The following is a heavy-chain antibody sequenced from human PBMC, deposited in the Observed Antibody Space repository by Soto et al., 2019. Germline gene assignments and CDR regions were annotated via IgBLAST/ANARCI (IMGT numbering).Heavy chain of an antibody. J-gene: IGHJ4*02. CDR2: ISYDGSRK. Sequence: QVQLVEAGGGVVQPGRSLRLSCAASTFTFSDYAMHWVRQAPGKGLGWVAVISYDGSRKHYADSVKGRFTISRDNSESTLYLQMSSLRGDDTAVYYCARGGRFAVAAPFDFWGQGILVTVSS. CDR3: ARGGRFAVAAPFDF. V-gene: IGHV3-30-3*01. D-gene: IGHD6-19*01. CDR1: TFTFSDYA.